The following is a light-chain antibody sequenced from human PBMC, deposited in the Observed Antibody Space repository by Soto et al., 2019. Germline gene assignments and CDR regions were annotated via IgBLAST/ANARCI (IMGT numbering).Light chain of an antibody. V-gene: IGLV2-14*03. CDR3: SSYTSSSTVV. CDR1: SSDVGGYDY. J-gene: IGLJ3*02. Sequence: QSALTQPASVSGSPGQSITISCTGTSSDVGGYDYVSWYQHHPGKAPKLMIFAVTKRPSVVSDRFSGSRSGNTAALTISGLQAEDEGDYYCSSYTSSSTVVFGGGTKVTVL. CDR2: AVT.